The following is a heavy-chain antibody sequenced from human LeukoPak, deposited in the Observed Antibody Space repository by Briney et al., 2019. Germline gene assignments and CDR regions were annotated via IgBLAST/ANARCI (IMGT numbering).Heavy chain of an antibody. J-gene: IGHJ4*02. CDR3: AKRGSPVGDY. D-gene: IGHD2-15*01. V-gene: IGHV3-21*04. CDR1: GFTFSSYN. CDR2: ITSSSSYT. Sequence: GGSLRLSCAASGFTFSSYNMNWVRQAPGKGLEWVSSITSSSSYTFYADSVKGRFTISRDNSKNTLYLQMNSLSAEDTALYYCAKRGSPVGDYWGQGTLVTVSS.